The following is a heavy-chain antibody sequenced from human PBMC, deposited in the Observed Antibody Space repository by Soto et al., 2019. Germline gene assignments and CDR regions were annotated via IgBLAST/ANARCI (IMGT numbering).Heavy chain of an antibody. Sequence: ASETLSITSAVSRGSIYNNYLSWIRKTTGKGLEWIGYIYYTGSTNYNPSLKSRVSFSVDTSKNQFSLKLSSVTAADTAVYYCARYYCSSDTCYYFDYWGQGALVTVSS. CDR2: IYYTGST. CDR3: ARYYCSSDTCYYFDY. D-gene: IGHD2-2*01. J-gene: IGHJ4*02. CDR1: RGSIYNNY. V-gene: IGHV4-59*01.